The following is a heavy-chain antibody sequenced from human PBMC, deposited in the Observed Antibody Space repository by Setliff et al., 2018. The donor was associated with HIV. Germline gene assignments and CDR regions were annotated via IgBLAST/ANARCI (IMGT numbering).Heavy chain of an antibody. J-gene: IGHJ4*02. CDR2: INHSGRI. Sequence: PSETLSLTCAVYGGSFSGYYWSWIRQPPGKGVEWIGEINHSGRINCNPSLKSRVTVSVDTSKNQFSLKLSSVTAADTAVYYCARGYSSSYYFDYWGQGTLVTVSS. CDR1: GGSFSGYY. V-gene: IGHV4-34*01. CDR3: ARGYSSSYYFDY. D-gene: IGHD6-13*01.